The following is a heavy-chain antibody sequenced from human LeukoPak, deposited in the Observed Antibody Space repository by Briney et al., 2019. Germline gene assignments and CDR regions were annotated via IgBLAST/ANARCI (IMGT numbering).Heavy chain of an antibody. D-gene: IGHD7-27*01. Sequence: GGSLRLSCAASGFTFSSSSMNWVRQAPGKGLEWVSYISSSSSTMYYADSVQGRFTISRDNAKNVLYLQMNSLGAEDTAVYYCARDFRGTGTSFDYWGQGTLVTVSS. CDR2: ISSSSSTM. CDR3: ARDFRGTGTSFDY. V-gene: IGHV3-48*01. J-gene: IGHJ4*02. CDR1: GFTFSSSS.